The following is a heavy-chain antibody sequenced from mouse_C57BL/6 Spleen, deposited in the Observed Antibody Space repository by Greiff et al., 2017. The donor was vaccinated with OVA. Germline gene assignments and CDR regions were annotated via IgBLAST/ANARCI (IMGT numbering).Heavy chain of an antibody. D-gene: IGHD2-4*01. CDR3: TFIYYDYDGYYFDY. CDR2: IDPENGDT. Sequence: VQLKESGAELVRPGASVKLSCTASGFNIKDDYMHWVKQRPEQGLEWIGWIDPENGDTEYASKFQGKATITADTSSNTAYLQLSSLTSEDTAVYYCTFIYYDYDGYYFDYWGQGTTLTVSS. CDR1: GFNIKDDY. V-gene: IGHV14-4*01. J-gene: IGHJ2*01.